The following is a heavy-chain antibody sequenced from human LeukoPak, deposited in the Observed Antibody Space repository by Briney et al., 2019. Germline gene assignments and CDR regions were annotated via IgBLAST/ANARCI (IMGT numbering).Heavy chain of an antibody. J-gene: IGHJ5*02. CDR2: TYYRSKWYN. CDR1: GDSVSSNSAA. Sequence: QTLSLTCAISGDSVSSNSAAWDWIRQSPSRGLEWLGRTYYRSKWYNDYAVSVKSRITINPDTSKNQFSLQLNSVTPEDTAVYYCARAFGRSGSRTYNWFDPWGQGTLVTVSS. D-gene: IGHD1-26*01. V-gene: IGHV6-1*01. CDR3: ARAFGRSGSRTYNWFDP.